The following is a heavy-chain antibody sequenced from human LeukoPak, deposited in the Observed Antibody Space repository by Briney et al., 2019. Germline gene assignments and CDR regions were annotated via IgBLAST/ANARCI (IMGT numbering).Heavy chain of an antibody. Sequence: PGGSLRLSCTASGFSLSSYAMSWVRQAPGKGPEWVSSISGSGDITYNADSVKGRFTISRGNSKKTLFLDMTSLRDGDTAIYYCARSLRHCPSTDCSLYYYMDVWGKGTTVTVSS. CDR2: ISGSGDIT. J-gene: IGHJ6*03. CDR1: GFSLSSYA. V-gene: IGHV3-23*01. CDR3: ARSLRHCPSTDCSLYYYMDV. D-gene: IGHD2-2*01.